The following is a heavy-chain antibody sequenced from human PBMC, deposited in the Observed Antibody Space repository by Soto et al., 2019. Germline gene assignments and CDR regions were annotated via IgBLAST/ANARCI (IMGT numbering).Heavy chain of an antibody. CDR2: ISAAGDA. CDR1: GFTFRNYD. CDR3: ARTDRDFYGVDV. J-gene: IGHJ6*02. V-gene: IGHV3-13*01. Sequence: EVQLVESGGGLVQPGGSLRLSCEASGFTFRNYDMHWVRQGTGKGLEWVSGISAAGDADYADYVEVRFTISRENAQNSFILQMNSLRVGDTAVYYCARTDRDFYGVDVWGQGTTVIVSS.